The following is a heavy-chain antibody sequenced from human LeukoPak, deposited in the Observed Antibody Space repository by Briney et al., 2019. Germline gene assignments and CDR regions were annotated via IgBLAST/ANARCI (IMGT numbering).Heavy chain of an antibody. J-gene: IGHJ6*03. CDR1: GGSFSDYY. CDR3: ARHRGEGRNYGYYMDV. CDR2: IYYSGST. Sequence: PSETLSLTCAVYGGSFSDYYWRWIRQPPGKGLQWIGSIYYSGSTYYNPSLKSRVTISVDTSKNQFSLKLSSVTAADTAVYYCARHRGEGRNYGYYMDVWGKGTTVTVSS. D-gene: IGHD4-11*01. V-gene: IGHV4-34*01.